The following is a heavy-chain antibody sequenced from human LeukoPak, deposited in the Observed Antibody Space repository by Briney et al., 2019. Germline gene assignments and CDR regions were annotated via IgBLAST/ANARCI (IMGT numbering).Heavy chain of an antibody. Sequence: SETLSLTCTVSGASISSYYWNWIRQPPGKGLEWIGYIYYTGSTNYNPSLKSRVTMSVDTSKNQFSVNLRSVTPEDTAVYYCARNLIPEQLVLNFWGQGTLVTVSS. CDR3: ARNLIPEQLVLNF. CDR2: IYYTGST. J-gene: IGHJ4*02. V-gene: IGHV4-59*01. CDR1: GASISSYY. D-gene: IGHD6-13*01.